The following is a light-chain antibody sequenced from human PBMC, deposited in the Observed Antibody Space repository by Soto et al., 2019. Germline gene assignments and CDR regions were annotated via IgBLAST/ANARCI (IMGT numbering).Light chain of an antibody. CDR3: HQYGSSPPST. Sequence: ESVLTQSPGTLSLSPGERATLSCRARQSVTSNYLAWYQQKVGQAPRLLIYDASSRATGVPDRFSGSGSGTDVTLTISRLEPEDFAVYHCHQYGSSPPSTFGQGTKLDIK. CDR1: QSVTSNY. V-gene: IGKV3-20*01. CDR2: DAS. J-gene: IGKJ2*02.